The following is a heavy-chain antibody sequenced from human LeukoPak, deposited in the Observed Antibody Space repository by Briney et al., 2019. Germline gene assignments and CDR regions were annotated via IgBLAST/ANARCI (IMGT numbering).Heavy chain of an antibody. Sequence: ASVKVSCKASGGTFSSYAISWVRQAPGQGLEWMGRIIPILGIANYAQKFQGRVTITADKSTSTAYMELSSLRSEDTAVYYCARPPNYDILTGYYRYYGMDVWGQGTTVTVSS. CDR1: GGTFSSYA. V-gene: IGHV1-69*04. D-gene: IGHD3-9*01. CDR2: IIPILGIA. CDR3: ARPPNYDILTGYYRYYGMDV. J-gene: IGHJ6*02.